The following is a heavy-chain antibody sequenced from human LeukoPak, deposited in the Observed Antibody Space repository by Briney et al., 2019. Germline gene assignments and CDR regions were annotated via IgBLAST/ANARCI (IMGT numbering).Heavy chain of an antibody. Sequence: SETLSLTCAVYGGSFSGYYWSWIRQPPGKWLEWIGEINHSGSTNYNPSLKSRVTISVDTSKNQFSLKLSSVTAADTAVYYCYGRRYWGQGTLVTVSS. J-gene: IGHJ4*02. D-gene: IGHD3-10*01. CDR3: YGRRY. CDR1: GGSFSGYY. CDR2: INHSGST. V-gene: IGHV4-34*01.